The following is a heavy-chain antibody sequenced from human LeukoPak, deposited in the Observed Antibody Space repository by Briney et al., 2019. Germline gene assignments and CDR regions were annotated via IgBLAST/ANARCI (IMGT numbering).Heavy chain of an antibody. J-gene: IGHJ6*03. CDR2: ISGSGGST. Sequence: GGSLRLSCAASGFTFSSYGMSWVRQAPGKGLEWVSAISGSGGSTYYADSVKGRFTISRDNSKNTLYLQMNSLRAEDTAVYYCAKGAGVAVAGSGYYYYMDVWGKGTTVTISS. CDR3: AKGAGVAVAGSGYYYYMDV. D-gene: IGHD6-19*01. CDR1: GFTFSSYG. V-gene: IGHV3-23*01.